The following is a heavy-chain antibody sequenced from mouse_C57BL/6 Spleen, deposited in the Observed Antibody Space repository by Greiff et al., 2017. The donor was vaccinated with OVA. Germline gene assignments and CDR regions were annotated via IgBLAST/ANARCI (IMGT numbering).Heavy chain of an antibody. V-gene: IGHV5-17*01. CDR3: ARGYYGSGYFDV. CDR2: ISSGSSTI. CDR1: GFTFSDYG. Sequence: EVKVVESGGGLVKPGGSLKLSCAASGFTFSDYGMHWVRQAPEKGLEWVAYISSGSSTIYYADTVKGRFTISRDNAKNTLFLQMTSLRSEDTAMYYCARGYYGSGYFDVWGTGTTVTVSS. J-gene: IGHJ1*03. D-gene: IGHD1-1*01.